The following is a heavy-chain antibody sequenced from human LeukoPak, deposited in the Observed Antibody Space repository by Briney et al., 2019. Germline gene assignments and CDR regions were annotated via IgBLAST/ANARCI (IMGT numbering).Heavy chain of an antibody. CDR2: FDPEDGET. D-gene: IGHD2-2*02. Sequence: ASVKVSCKVSGYTLTELSMHWVRQAPGKGLEWMGGFDPEDGETIYAQKFQGRVTMTRDTSISTAYMELSRLRSDDTAVYYCARFHSPIVVVPAAIPYFQHWGQGTLVTVSS. CDR3: ARFHSPIVVVPAAIPYFQH. J-gene: IGHJ1*01. CDR1: GYTLTELS. V-gene: IGHV1-24*01.